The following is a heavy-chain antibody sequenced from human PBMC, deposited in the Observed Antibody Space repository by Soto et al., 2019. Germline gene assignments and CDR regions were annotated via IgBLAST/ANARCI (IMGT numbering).Heavy chain of an antibody. J-gene: IGHJ6*02. CDR2: ISSSSSYI. CDR1: GFTFSSYS. D-gene: IGHD2-15*01. V-gene: IGHV3-21*01. Sequence: EVQLVESGGGLVKPGGSLRLSCAASGFTFSSYSMNWVRQAPGKGLEWVSSISSSSSYIYYADSVKGRFTISRDNAKNSLYLQMYSLRAEDTAVYYCARGGAYCSGGSCYWYYDGMDVWGQGTTVTVSS. CDR3: ARGGAYCSGGSCYWYYDGMDV.